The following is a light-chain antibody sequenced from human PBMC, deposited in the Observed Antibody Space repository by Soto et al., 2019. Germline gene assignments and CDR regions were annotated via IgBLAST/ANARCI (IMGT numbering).Light chain of an antibody. V-gene: IGLV2-14*01. J-gene: IGLJ1*01. CDR3: SSYISSSTYV. Sequence: QSALTQPASVSGSPGQAITISCTGTSSDVGRYNYVSWYQQYPGKAPKFMIYDVSNRPSGVSNCFSGSKSGNTASLTISGLQAEDEADYYCSSYISSSTYVFGTGTKVTVL. CDR1: SSDVGRYNY. CDR2: DVS.